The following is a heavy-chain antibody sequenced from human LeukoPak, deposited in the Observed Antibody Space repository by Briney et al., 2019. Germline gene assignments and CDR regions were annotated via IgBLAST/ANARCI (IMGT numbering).Heavy chain of an antibody. V-gene: IGHV4-59*08. D-gene: IGHD5-12*01. CDR3: ARHDGGYDSQFGY. CDR1: GGSISSLY. CDR2: MYYSGST. Sequence: PSETLSLTCTVSGGSISSLYGSWIREPPGKGLEWFGHMYYSGSTNYNLSLKSRVTISVNTSKNQFSLKLSSVTAADTAVYYCARHDGGYDSQFGYWGQGTLVTVSS. J-gene: IGHJ4*02.